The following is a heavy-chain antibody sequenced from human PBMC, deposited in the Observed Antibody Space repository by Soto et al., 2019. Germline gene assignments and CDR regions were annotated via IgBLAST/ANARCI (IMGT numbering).Heavy chain of an antibody. CDR1: GFTFSNAW. CDR3: TTEGIAARPVY. V-gene: IGHV3-15*01. D-gene: IGHD6-6*01. CDR2: IKSKADGGTT. Sequence: PGGSLRLSCAASGFTFSNAWISWVRQAPGKGLEWVGRIKSKADGGTTDYAAPVKGRFTISRGDSKNTLYLQMNSLKTEDTAVYYCTTEGIAARPVYWGQGTLVTVSS. J-gene: IGHJ4*02.